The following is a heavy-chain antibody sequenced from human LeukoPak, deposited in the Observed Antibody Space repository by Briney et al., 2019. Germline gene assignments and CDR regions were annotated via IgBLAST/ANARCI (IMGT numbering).Heavy chain of an antibody. D-gene: IGHD2-21*02. CDR3: ATYGGDSVSYHYHMDV. CDR2: IYYSGST. CDR1: GGSISSYY. Sequence: SETLSLTCTVSGGSISSYYWSWIRQPPGKGLEWIGYIYYSGSTNYNPSLKSRLTISVDTSKNQFSLKRSSVTAADTAVYYCATYGGDSVSYHYHMDVWGTGTTVTVSS. J-gene: IGHJ6*03. V-gene: IGHV4-59*01.